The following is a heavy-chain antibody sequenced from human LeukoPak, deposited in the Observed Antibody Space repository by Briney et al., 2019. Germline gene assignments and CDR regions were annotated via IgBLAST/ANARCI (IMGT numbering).Heavy chain of an antibody. V-gene: IGHV3-30*03. J-gene: IGHJ3*02. CDR1: GFTFSSYG. Sequence: GGSLRLSCAASGFTFSSYGMHWVRQAPGKGLEWVAVISYDGSNKYYADSVKGRFTISRDNSKNTLYLQMNSLRAEDTAVYYCARSRVPAASLYDAFDIWGQGTMVTVSS. D-gene: IGHD2-2*01. CDR2: ISYDGSNK. CDR3: ARSRVPAASLYDAFDI.